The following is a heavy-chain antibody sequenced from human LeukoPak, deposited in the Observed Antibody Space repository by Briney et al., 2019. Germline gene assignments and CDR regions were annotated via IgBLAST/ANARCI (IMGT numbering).Heavy chain of an antibody. CDR2: ISGSGSSI. CDR3: ARDLVVRGRWSWFDP. J-gene: IGHJ5*02. Sequence: PGGSLRLSCAASGFTFSSYEMNWVRQAPGKGLEWVSYISGSGSSIYYADSVKGRFTISRDNAKNSLYLQMNSLRAEDTAVYYCARDLVVRGRWSWFDPWGQGTLATVSS. CDR1: GFTFSSYE. V-gene: IGHV3-48*03. D-gene: IGHD3-10*01.